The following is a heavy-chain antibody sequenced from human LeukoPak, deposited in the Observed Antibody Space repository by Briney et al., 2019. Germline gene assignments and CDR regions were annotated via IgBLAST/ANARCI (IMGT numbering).Heavy chain of an antibody. CDR1: GFMFSSYA. Sequence: GGSLRLSCAASGFMFSSYAMSWVRQAPGKGLEWVSAISGSGGSTYYADSVKGRFTISRDNSKNTLYLQMNSLRAEDTAVYYCAKDDGGYYYDSSGYLDYWGQGTLVTVSS. J-gene: IGHJ4*02. CDR3: AKDDGGYYYDSSGYLDY. D-gene: IGHD3-22*01. V-gene: IGHV3-23*01. CDR2: ISGSGGST.